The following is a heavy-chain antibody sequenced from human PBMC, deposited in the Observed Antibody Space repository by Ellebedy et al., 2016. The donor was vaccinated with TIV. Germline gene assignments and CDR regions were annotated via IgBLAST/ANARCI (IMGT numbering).Heavy chain of an antibody. D-gene: IGHD5-12*01. V-gene: IGHV4-34*01. CDR3: ARGWLRSDYYYYMDV. Sequence: SETLSLXXAVYGGSFSGYYWSWIRQPPGKGLEWIGEINHSGSTNYNPSLKSRVTISLDTSKNQFSLKLSSVTAADTAVYYCARGWLRSDYYYYMDVWGKGTTVSVSS. CDR1: GGSFSGYY. J-gene: IGHJ6*03. CDR2: INHSGST.